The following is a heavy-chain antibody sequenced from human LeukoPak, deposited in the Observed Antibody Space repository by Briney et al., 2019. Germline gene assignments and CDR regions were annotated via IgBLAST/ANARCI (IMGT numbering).Heavy chain of an antibody. D-gene: IGHD6-6*01. V-gene: IGHV4-39*01. CDR3: ARRPREGWFDP. Sequence: PSETLSLTCTVSGASISSSSYYWGWIRQPPGKGLEWIGNIYYSGSTYFNPSLKSRVTISVDTSKNQFSLKLRFVTAADTAVYYCARRPREGWFDPWGQGTLVTVSS. J-gene: IGHJ5*02. CDR1: GASISSSSYY. CDR2: IYYSGST.